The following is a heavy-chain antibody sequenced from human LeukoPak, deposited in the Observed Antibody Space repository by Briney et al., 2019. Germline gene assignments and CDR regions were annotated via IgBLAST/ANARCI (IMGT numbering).Heavy chain of an antibody. V-gene: IGHV3-74*01. CDR3: ARADYRGNYLVY. J-gene: IGHJ4*02. CDR2: INPDGSSK. Sequence: GGSLRLSCAASAFTFSSYWMHWVRQAPGKGLVWVSRINPDGSSKSYADSVKGRFTISRDNAKNTLYLQMNSLRAEDTAVYYCARADYRGNYLVYWGQGTLVTVSS. CDR1: AFTFSSYW. D-gene: IGHD1-26*01.